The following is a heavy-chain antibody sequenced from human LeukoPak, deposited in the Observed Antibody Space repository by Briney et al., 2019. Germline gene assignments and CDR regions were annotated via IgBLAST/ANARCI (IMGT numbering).Heavy chain of an antibody. J-gene: IGHJ4*02. D-gene: IGHD3-22*01. Sequence: GASVKVSCKASGYIFSSYGINWVRQAPGQGLEWMGWISADSGHTNYAQRFQGRVTMTTATSTSTAYMELRSLRSDDTAVYCCAGMDSNGYNKKYYFDYWGQGTLVAVSS. V-gene: IGHV1-18*01. CDR1: GYIFSSYG. CDR2: ISADSGHT. CDR3: AGMDSNGYNKKYYFDY.